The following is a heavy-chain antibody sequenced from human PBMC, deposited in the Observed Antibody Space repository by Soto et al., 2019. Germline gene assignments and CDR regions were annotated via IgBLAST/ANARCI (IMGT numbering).Heavy chain of an antibody. V-gene: IGHV1-46*01. J-gene: IGHJ4*02. CDR3: ASCPIYGGGSYFAY. Sequence: QVQLVQSGAEVRKPGASVKLSCQASGYTFTHYYIHWVRQAPGQGLEWLGIINPDTGTTSYAQTFQGRVTLTTDTSASTVYLELSGLAAEDTAVYYCASCPIYGGGSYFAYWGQGTLVTVSS. D-gene: IGHD4-17*01. CDR1: GYTFTHYY. CDR2: INPDTGTT.